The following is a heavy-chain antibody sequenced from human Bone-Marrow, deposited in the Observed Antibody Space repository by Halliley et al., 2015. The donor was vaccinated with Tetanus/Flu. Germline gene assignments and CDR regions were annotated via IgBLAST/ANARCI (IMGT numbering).Heavy chain of an antibody. CDR3: ARAGGSGWLDS. V-gene: IGHV4-59*01. CDR2: IYYSGST. Sequence: LRLSCTVSGGSISSDYWSWIRQPPGKGLGWIGYIYYSGSTDYNSSLKSRVTISLDTAEHQFSLKVRSVPAAVTAVEYCARAGGSGWLDSWGQGALVTVSS. D-gene: IGHD6-19*01. CDR1: GGSISSDY. J-gene: IGHJ4*02.